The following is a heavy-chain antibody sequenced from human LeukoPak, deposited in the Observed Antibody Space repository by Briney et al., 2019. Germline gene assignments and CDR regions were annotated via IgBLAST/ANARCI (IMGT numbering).Heavy chain of an antibody. CDR1: GFTFSSYA. CDR3: AKEQRPVLLWFGELSDSFDY. D-gene: IGHD3-10*01. V-gene: IGHV3-23*01. CDR2: ISGSGGST. Sequence: PGGSLRLSCAASGFTFSSYAMSWVRQAPGKGLEWVSAISGSGGSTYYADSVKGRFTISRDNSKNTLYLQMNSLRAEDTAVYYCAKEQRPVLLWFGELSDSFDYWGQGTLVTVSS. J-gene: IGHJ4*02.